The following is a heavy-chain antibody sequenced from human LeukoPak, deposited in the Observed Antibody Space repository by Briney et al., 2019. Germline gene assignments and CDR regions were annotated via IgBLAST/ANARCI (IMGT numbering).Heavy chain of an antibody. Sequence: GGSLRLSCAASGFTFSSYAMSWVRQAPGKGREWVSAISGSGGSTYYADSVKGRFTISRDNSKNTLYLQMNSLRAEDTAVYYCAKATYDFWSGYRFDYWGQGTLVTVSS. J-gene: IGHJ4*02. V-gene: IGHV3-23*01. CDR1: GFTFSSYA. CDR2: ISGSGGST. CDR3: AKATYDFWSGYRFDY. D-gene: IGHD3-3*01.